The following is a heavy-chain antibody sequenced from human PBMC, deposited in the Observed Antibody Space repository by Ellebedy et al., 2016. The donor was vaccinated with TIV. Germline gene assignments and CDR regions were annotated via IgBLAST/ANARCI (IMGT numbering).Heavy chain of an antibody. V-gene: IGHV4-59*01. Sequence: SETLSLXXTVSGGTITNYYWSWIRQPPGKGLEWIGYIYYNGRPDYNPSLKNRVTISLGRSRTQFSLKMESVTAEDTAVYYCVRGWADWGQGTMVTVSS. D-gene: IGHD1-26*01. CDR2: IYYNGRP. CDR3: VRGWAD. CDR1: GGTITNYY. J-gene: IGHJ3*01.